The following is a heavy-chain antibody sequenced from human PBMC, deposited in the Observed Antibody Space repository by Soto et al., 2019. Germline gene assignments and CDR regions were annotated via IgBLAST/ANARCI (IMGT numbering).Heavy chain of an antibody. CDR1: GFSLSTSGVG. J-gene: IGHJ4*02. Sequence: QITLKESGPPLVKPTQTLTLTCTFSGFSLSTSGVGVGWIRQPPGKALEWLAIIDWDDDKGYSPSLKSSLTITKDTSKNQVVLTMTNMDPVDKAPYYCAHVRIAAAGLFDDWGQGTLVTVA. CDR2: IDWDDDK. V-gene: IGHV2-5*02. D-gene: IGHD6-13*01. CDR3: AHVRIAAAGLFDD.